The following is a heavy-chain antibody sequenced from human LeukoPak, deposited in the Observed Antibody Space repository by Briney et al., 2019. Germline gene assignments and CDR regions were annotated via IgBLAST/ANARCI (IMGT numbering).Heavy chain of an antibody. CDR1: GFTFSSYG. D-gene: IGHD3-22*01. CDR2: ISSDGGTT. CDR3: ARDKGDYHTSGSLFVF. J-gene: IGHJ4*02. V-gene: IGHV3-30*03. Sequence: GGSLRLSCAGSGFTFSSYGIHWVRQAPGKGLEWVSVISSDGGTTYYADSVKGRFTISRDNSKNTLFLQMNSLRAEDAAVYYCARDKGDYHTSGSLFVFGGQGTLVTVSS.